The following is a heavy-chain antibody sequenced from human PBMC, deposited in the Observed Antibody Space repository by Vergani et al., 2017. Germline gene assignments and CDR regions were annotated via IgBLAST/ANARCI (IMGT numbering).Heavy chain of an antibody. CDR2: INHSGRT. J-gene: IGHJ4*02. CDR3: AFNVDTADY. CDR1: GGSFSGYY. D-gene: IGHD5-18*01. Sequence: QVQLQQWGAGLLKPSETLSLTCAVYGGSFSGYYWSWIRQPPGKGLEWSGEINHSGRTNYNPSLKSRVTISVDTSKNQVSLKLSSGTAADTAVYYCAFNVDTADYWGQGTLVTVSS. V-gene: IGHV4-34*01.